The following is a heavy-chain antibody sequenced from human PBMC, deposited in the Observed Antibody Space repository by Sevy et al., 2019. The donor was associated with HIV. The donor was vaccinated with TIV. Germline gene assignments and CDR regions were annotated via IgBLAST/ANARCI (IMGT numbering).Heavy chain of an antibody. CDR2: ISSSGSTI. CDR1: GFTFSSYE. CDR3: ARDLPPSATTVAHFDC. D-gene: IGHD4-17*01. V-gene: IGHV3-48*03. J-gene: IGHJ4*02. Sequence: GGSLRLSCAASGFTFSSYEMNWVRQAPGKGLEWVSYISSSGSTIYYADSVRGRFTISRDNAKKSLYLQMNSLRAEDTAVYYCARDLPPSATTVAHFDCWGQGTLVTVSS.